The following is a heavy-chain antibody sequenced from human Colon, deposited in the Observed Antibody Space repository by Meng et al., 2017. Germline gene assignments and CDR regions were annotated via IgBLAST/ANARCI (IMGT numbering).Heavy chain of an antibody. Sequence: QAELKESGPGLVRPSQDMSLLGTVSGASINSGGYHWSWVRQHPGRGLEWIGYISDSAATYYNPSLSSRVAISRVGTSMKQFSLNLTSVTAADSAVYYCARDTLYGNDYWGQGILVTVSS. J-gene: IGHJ4*02. V-gene: IGHV4-31*03. CDR2: ISDSAAT. D-gene: IGHD2/OR15-2a*01. CDR1: GASINSGGYH. CDR3: ARDTLYGNDY.